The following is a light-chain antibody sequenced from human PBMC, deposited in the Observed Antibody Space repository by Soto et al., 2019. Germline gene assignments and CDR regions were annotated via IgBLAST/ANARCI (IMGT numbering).Light chain of an antibody. CDR3: YSTDSSANHNYV. V-gene: IGLV3-10*01. J-gene: IGLJ1*01. CDR1: ALPKKY. CDR2: EDS. Sequence: SYELTQPPSVSLSPGQTARITCSGDALPKKYAYWYQQKSRQAPVLVIYEDSKRPSGIPERFSGSSSGTMDTLTISGAQVEDEADYYCYSTDSSANHNYVFGTGTKVTVL.